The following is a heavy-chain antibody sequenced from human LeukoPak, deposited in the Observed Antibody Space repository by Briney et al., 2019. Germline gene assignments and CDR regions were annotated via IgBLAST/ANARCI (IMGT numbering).Heavy chain of an antibody. V-gene: IGHV3-23*01. CDR1: GLTFSSYA. CDR3: AKDRKGGYSYGYEYFQH. J-gene: IGHJ1*01. D-gene: IGHD5-18*01. Sequence: PGGSLRLSCAASGLTFSSYAMSWVRQAPGKGLEWVSAISGSGGSTYYADSVKGRFTISRDNSKNTLYLQMNSLRAEDTAVYYCAKDRKGGYSYGYEYFQHWGQGTLVTVSS. CDR2: ISGSGGST.